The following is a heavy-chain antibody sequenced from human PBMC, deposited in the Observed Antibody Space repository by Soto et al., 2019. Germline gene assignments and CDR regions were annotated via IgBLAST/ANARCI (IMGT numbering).Heavy chain of an antibody. Sequence: PSETLSLTCTVSGGSISSYYRSWIRQPPGKGLEWIGYIYYSGSTNYNPSLKSRVTISVDTSKNQFSLKLSSVTAADSAVYFCARLEGLATISYYFDFWGQGALVTVSS. V-gene: IGHV4-59*08. J-gene: IGHJ4*02. CDR1: GGSISSYY. D-gene: IGHD3-9*01. CDR2: IYYSGST. CDR3: ARLEGLATISYYFDF.